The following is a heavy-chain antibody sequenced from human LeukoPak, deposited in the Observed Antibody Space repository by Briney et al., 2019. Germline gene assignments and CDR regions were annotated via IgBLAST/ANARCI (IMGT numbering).Heavy chain of an antibody. J-gene: IGHJ4*02. D-gene: IGHD5-18*01. Sequence: GESLKISCKGSGYSFTSYWIGWVRQMPGKGLEWMGIIYPGDSDTRYSPSFQGQVTISADKSISTAYLQWSSLKASDTAMYYCERLSGGYSYGYDYFDYWGQGTLVTVSS. CDR3: ERLSGGYSYGYDYFDY. CDR1: GYSFTSYW. V-gene: IGHV5-51*01. CDR2: IYPGDSDT.